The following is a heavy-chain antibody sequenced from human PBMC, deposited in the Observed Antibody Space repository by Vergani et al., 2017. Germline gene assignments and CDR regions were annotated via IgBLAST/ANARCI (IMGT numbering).Heavy chain of an antibody. Sequence: QLVESGGGWVQPGGSLRLSCVVSGFDFSSYIMNWVRQAPGKGLEWVSFGSTGTKSQSYAESVKGRFTISRDSAKNSLYLQMDSLRAEDTAVYYCAREYSSTSDRAFDFWGQGTKVTVSS. J-gene: IGHJ3*01. V-gene: IGHV3-48*01. D-gene: IGHD2-2*01. CDR2: GSTGTKSQ. CDR3: AREYSSTSDRAFDF. CDR1: GFDFSSYI.